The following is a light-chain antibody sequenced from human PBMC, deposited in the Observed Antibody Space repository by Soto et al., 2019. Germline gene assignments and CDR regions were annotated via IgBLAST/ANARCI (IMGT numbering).Light chain of an antibody. CDR1: QTISSG. CDR3: QHYTSYSEP. Sequence: SLTITDGARQTISSGLAWYQQKPVKAPNLVIYKASSLKSGIPLRFSVSGAGKEFTLPINRLQPDDSAPYYCQHYTSYSEPFGQGTTMAIK. V-gene: IGKV1-5*03. CDR2: KAS. J-gene: IGKJ1*01.